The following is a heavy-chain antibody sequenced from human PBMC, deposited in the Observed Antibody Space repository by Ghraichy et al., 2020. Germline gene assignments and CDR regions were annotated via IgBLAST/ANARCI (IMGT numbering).Heavy chain of an antibody. CDR2: ISGRGTTK. CDR3: ARGLELDNWFDA. CDR1: GFTFNNFA. V-gene: IGHV3-23*01. D-gene: IGHD1-7*01. Sequence: GGSLRLSCAASGFTFNNFAINWVRHSPGKGLQWVSSISGRGTTKYYADSVKGRFTISRDNSRNMASVQMNNLRPEDTAIYYCARGLELDNWFDAWGRGTLVTVS. J-gene: IGHJ5*02.